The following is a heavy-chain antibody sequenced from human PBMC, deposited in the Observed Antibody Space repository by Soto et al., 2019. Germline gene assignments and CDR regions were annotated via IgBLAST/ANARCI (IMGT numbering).Heavy chain of an antibody. Sequence: SETLSLTCAVSGGSISSSNWWSWVRQPPGKGLEWIGEIYHSGSTNYNPSLKSRVTISVDKSKNQFSLKRSSVTAADTAVYYCARAGLGKGAFDIWGQGTMVTVSS. CDR1: GGSISSSNW. CDR2: IYHSGST. V-gene: IGHV4-4*02. J-gene: IGHJ3*02. CDR3: ARAGLGKGAFDI. D-gene: IGHD7-27*01.